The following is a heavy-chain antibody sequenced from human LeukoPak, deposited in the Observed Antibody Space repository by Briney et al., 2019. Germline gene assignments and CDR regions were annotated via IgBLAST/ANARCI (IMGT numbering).Heavy chain of an antibody. V-gene: IGHV3-48*01. CDR3: AKDRDWNYWTDY. J-gene: IGHJ4*02. D-gene: IGHD1-7*01. Sequence: PGGSLRLSCAASEFTFSSYSMNWVRQAPGKGLEWVSYITNSGNSKSYADSVKGRFTISRDNTKNSLYLQMNGLRAEDTAVYYCAKDRDWNYWTDYWGQGTLVTVSS. CDR1: EFTFSSYS. CDR2: ITNSGNSK.